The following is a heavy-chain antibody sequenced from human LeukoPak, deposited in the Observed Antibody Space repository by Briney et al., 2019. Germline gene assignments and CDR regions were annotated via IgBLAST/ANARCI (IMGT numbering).Heavy chain of an antibody. CDR3: ARGYLSNDYGDPNYFDY. CDR2: IYYSGST. CDR1: GGSISSGGYY. V-gene: IGHV4-31*03. J-gene: IGHJ4*02. D-gene: IGHD4-17*01. Sequence: SETLSLTCTVSGGSISSGGYYWSWIRQHPGKGLEWIGYIYYSGSTYYNPSLKSRATISVDTSKNQFSLKLSSVTAADTAVYYCARGYLSNDYGDPNYFDYWGQGTLVTVSS.